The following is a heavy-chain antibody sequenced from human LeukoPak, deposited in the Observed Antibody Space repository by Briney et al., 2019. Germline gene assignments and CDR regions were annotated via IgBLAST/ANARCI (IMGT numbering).Heavy chain of an antibody. CDR1: GYTFTSYY. D-gene: IGHD1-26*01. CDR3: ASWVIEGNWFDP. J-gene: IGHJ5*02. V-gene: IGHV1-46*01. CDR2: INPSGGST. Sequence: SVKVSCKASGYTFTSYYMHWVRQAPGQGLEWMGIINPSGGSTNYAQKFQGRVTMTKDTSTSTVYMELSSLRSEDTAVYYCASWVIEGNWFDPWGRGTLVTVSS.